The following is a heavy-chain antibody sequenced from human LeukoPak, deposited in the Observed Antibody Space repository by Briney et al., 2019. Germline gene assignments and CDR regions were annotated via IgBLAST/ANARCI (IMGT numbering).Heavy chain of an antibody. CDR2: INYSGRT. J-gene: IGHJ4*02. CDR3: TREAQGESVPGSDY. V-gene: IGHV4-39*02. CDR1: GGSVSSRSYY. Sequence: SETLSLTCTVSGGSVSSRSYYWGWIRQPPGKGLEWIGSINYSGRTFYNPSLKSRATISVDTSKNQFFLKVSPVSAADAAVYYCTREAQGESVPGSDYWGQGTLVTVSS. D-gene: IGHD3-16*01.